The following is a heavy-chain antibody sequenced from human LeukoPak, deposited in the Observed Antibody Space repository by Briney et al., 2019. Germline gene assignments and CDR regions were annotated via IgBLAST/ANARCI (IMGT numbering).Heavy chain of an antibody. CDR2: ISGSGGST. Sequence: GGSLRLSCAASGFTFNTYTMNWVRQAPGKGLEWVSAISGSGGSTYYADSVKGRFTISRDNSKNTLYLQMNSLRAEDTAVYYCAKVVPIRGYSGYDSHTRIDYFDYWGQGTLVTVSS. J-gene: IGHJ4*02. CDR3: AKVVPIRGYSGYDSHTRIDYFDY. D-gene: IGHD5-12*01. V-gene: IGHV3-23*01. CDR1: GFTFNTYT.